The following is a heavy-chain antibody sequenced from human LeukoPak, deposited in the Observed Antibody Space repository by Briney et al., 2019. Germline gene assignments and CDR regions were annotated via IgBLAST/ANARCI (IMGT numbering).Heavy chain of an antibody. CDR1: GFTFSSYW. D-gene: IGHD3-22*01. CDR2: IKQGGSEK. J-gene: IGHJ4*02. Sequence: GGSLRLSCAASGFTFSSYWMSWVRQAPGKGLEWVANIKQGGSEKYYMDSVKGRFTISRDNAKNSLYLQMNSLRAEDTAVYYCARDAYYYDSSGYRNFDYWGQGTLVTVSS. CDR3: ARDAYYYDSSGYRNFDY. V-gene: IGHV3-7*01.